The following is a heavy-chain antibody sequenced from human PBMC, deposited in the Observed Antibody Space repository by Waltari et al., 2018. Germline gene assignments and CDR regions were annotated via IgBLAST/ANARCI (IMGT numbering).Heavy chain of an antibody. J-gene: IGHJ4*02. CDR1: GGTFSSYA. Sequence: QVQLVQSGAEVKKPGSSVKVSCKASGGTFSSYALSWVRQAPGKGLEWMGGIIPIFGTANYAQKFQGRVTITADESTSTAYMELSSLRSEDTAVYYCARSRLATITWGFDYWGQGTLVTVSS. CDR2: IIPIFGTA. D-gene: IGHD5-12*01. V-gene: IGHV1-69*01. CDR3: ARSRLATITWGFDY.